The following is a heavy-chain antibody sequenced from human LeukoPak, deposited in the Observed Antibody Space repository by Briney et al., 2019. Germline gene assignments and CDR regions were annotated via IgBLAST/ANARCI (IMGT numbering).Heavy chain of an antibody. CDR3: ARGGYSSSSGRGGYYYYYMDV. V-gene: IGHV5-51*01. J-gene: IGHJ6*03. Sequence: GESLKISCKGSGYSFTSYWIGWVRQMPGKGLEWMGIIYPGDSDTRYSPSFQGQVTISADKSISTAYLQWSSLKASDTAMYYCARGGYSSSSGRGGYYYYYMDVWGKGTTVTVSS. CDR2: IYPGDSDT. CDR1: GYSFTSYW. D-gene: IGHD6-6*01.